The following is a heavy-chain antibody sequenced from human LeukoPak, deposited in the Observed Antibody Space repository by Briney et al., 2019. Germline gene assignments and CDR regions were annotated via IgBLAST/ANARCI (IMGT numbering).Heavy chain of an antibody. CDR3: ASPVKYYDTWSGYPPFDY. D-gene: IGHD3-3*01. V-gene: IGHV3-7*03. Sequence: TGGSLRLSCAASGFTFSSYWMSWVRQAPGKGLEWVANIKQDGSEKYYVDSVKGRFTISRDNAKNSLYLQMNSLRAEDTAVYYCASPVKYYDTWSGYPPFDYWGQGTLVTVSS. J-gene: IGHJ4*02. CDR2: IKQDGSEK. CDR1: GFTFSSYW.